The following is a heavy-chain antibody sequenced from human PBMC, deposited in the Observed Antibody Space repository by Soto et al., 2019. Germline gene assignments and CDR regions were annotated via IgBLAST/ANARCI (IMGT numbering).Heavy chain of an antibody. J-gene: IGHJ4*02. CDR2: IYYSGST. Sequence: QLQLQESGPGLVKPSETLSLTCTVSGGSISSSSYYWGWIRQPPGKGLEWIGSIYYSGSTYYNPSLKSRVTISVDTSKNQFSLKLSSVTAADTAVYYCASPGLFGDQLIWGQGTLVTVSS. V-gene: IGHV4-39*01. CDR1: GGSISSSSYY. CDR3: ASPGLFGDQLI. D-gene: IGHD3-10*02.